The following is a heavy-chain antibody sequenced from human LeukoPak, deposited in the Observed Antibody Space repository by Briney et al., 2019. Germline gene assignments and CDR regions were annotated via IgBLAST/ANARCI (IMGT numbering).Heavy chain of an antibody. CDR2: INPNSGGT. D-gene: IGHD2-2*02. CDR1: GYTFTGYY. J-gene: IGHJ3*02. Sequence: ASVKVSCKASGYTFTGYYMHWVRQAPGQGLEWMGWINPNSGGTNYAQKFQGRVTMTRDTSISTAYMELSRLRSDDTAVYYCARVRIPAAIVFAFDIWGQGTMVTVSS. V-gene: IGHV1-2*02. CDR3: ARVRIPAAIVFAFDI.